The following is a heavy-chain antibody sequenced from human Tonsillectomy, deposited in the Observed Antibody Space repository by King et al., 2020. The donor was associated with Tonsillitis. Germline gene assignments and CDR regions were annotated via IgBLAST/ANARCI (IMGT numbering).Heavy chain of an antibody. Sequence: VPLQESGPGLVKPSQTLSLTCSVAGGSISSGSYLWRWIRQPAGKGLEWIGRISTSGSTNCNPSLQSRVTMSVDTSRNQFSLKLTSVTAADTAVYYCARGYYDTSAYYDPFGFWGQGTLVTVAS. V-gene: IGHV4-61*02. CDR1: GGSISSGSYL. D-gene: IGHD3-22*01. CDR3: ARGYYDTSAYYDPFGF. CDR2: ISTSGST. J-gene: IGHJ4*02.